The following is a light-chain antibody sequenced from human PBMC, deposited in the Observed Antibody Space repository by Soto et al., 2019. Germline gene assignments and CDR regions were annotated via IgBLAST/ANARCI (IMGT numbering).Light chain of an antibody. CDR1: QXXSSA. CDR3: QQFNNYPT. V-gene: IGKV1D-13*01. CDR2: DAX. J-gene: IGKJ3*01. Sequence: IXLXXXPSXLXAXXGDXVXIXXXAXQXXSSALAWYQXKPGKAPKLLIYDAXSXESGVPSRFXGSGSGTDFTLTISSLQPEDFATYYCQQFNNYPTFGPGTKVDIK.